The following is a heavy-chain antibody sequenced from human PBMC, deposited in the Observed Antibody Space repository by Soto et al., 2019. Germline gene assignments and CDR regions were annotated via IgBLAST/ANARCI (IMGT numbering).Heavy chain of an antibody. CDR2: INGYNGKT. J-gene: IGHJ4*02. CDR1: GYTFTNYG. CDR3: ARGPDPTYSDH. Sequence: QVQLVQSGAEVRKPGASAKVSCKTSGYTFTNYGINWVRQAPGQGLEWMGWINGYNGKTNYAQRVQGRVTLTTDTSPTTAYMGLRSLRSDDTAIYYCARGPDPTYSDHWGQGTLVTVSS. V-gene: IGHV1-18*01.